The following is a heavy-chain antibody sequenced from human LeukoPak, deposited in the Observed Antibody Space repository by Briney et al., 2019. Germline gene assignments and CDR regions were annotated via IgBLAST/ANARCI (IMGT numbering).Heavy chain of an antibody. CDR2: INPNSGGA. J-gene: IGHJ5*02. V-gene: IGHV1-2*02. CDR3: ARDTSSTRINWFDP. CDR1: GYTFTGYY. Sequence: ASVKVSCKASGYTFTGYYMHWVRQAPGQGLEWMGWINPNSGGANYAQKFQGRVTMTRDTSISTAYMELSRLRSDDTAVYYCARDTSSTRINWFDPWGQGTLVTVSS. D-gene: IGHD2-2*01.